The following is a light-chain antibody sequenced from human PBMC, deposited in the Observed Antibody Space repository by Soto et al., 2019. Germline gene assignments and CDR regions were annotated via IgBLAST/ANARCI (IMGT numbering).Light chain of an antibody. CDR2: GAS. J-gene: IGKJ2*01. CDR3: QQSYNLPRT. V-gene: IGKV1-39*01. CDR1: QNIGKY. Sequence: DIQMTQSPSSLSVSLGDRVTITCRASQNIGKYLIWYQQKPGKAPNVLIYGASNLQSGVSSRFSGGRFGTDFTLTINSLRSEDFATYYCQQSYNLPRTFGQGTTLETK.